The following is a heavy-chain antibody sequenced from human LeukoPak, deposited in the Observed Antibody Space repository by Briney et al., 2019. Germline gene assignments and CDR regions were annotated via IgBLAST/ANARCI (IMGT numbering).Heavy chain of an antibody. Sequence: PGGSLRLSCAASGFTFDDYAMHWVRQAPGKGLEWVSGISWNSGSIGYADSVKGRFTISRDNAKNSLYLQMNSLRAEDTALYYCAKDTGGYSYGSGAFDIWGQGTMVTVSS. V-gene: IGHV3-9*01. J-gene: IGHJ3*02. D-gene: IGHD5-18*01. CDR3: AKDTGGYSYGSGAFDI. CDR1: GFTFDDYA. CDR2: ISWNSGSI.